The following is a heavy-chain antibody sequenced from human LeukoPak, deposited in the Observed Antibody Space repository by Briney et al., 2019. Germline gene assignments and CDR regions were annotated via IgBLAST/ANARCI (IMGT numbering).Heavy chain of an antibody. V-gene: IGHV3-7*01. CDR2: IKQDGSEQ. CDR3: ARVSRSGYYGEY. Sequence: GGSLRLSCAASGFTFSSYSMNWVRQAPGKGLEWVANIKQDGSEQYHVDSVRGRFTMSRDNARSSLSLQMDSLRAEDTAAYYCARVSRSGYYGEYWGQGAPVTVSS. D-gene: IGHD3-3*01. J-gene: IGHJ4*02. CDR1: GFTFSSYS.